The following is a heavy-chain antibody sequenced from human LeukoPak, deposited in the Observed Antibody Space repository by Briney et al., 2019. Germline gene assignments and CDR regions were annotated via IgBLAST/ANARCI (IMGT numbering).Heavy chain of an antibody. D-gene: IGHD1-1*01. Sequence: GGSLRLSCTASGFTFSSYGINWVRQAPGKGLEWVSYISTSGSTKLYADSVKGRFAISRDNANHSLYLQLNSLRVEDTAVYYCARDRVGTTNALDLWGQGTMVTVSS. J-gene: IGHJ3*01. CDR1: GFTFSSYG. CDR3: ARDRVGTTNALDL. CDR2: ISTSGSTK. V-gene: IGHV3-48*03.